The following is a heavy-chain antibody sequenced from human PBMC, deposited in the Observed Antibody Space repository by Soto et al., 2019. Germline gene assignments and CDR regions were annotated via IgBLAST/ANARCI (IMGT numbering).Heavy chain of an antibody. V-gene: IGHV4-39*01. CDR3: ARHSDCSGGSCYSEYFAVGNWFDP. J-gene: IGHJ5*02. Sequence: QLQLQESGPGLVKPSETLSLTCTVSGGSISSGRYYWGWIRQPPGKGLEWIGSIYYSGSTYSNPSVTSRATTCVDASKDRCSLRLGSVTAADPAVYYCARHSDCSGGSCYSEYFAVGNWFDPWGQGTLVTVSS. CDR1: GGSISSGRYY. D-gene: IGHD2-15*01. CDR2: IYYSGST.